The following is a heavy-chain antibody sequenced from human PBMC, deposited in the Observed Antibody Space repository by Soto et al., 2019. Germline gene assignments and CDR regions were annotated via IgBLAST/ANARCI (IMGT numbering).Heavy chain of an antibody. CDR2: INPSGGST. J-gene: IGHJ6*02. D-gene: IGHD3-22*01. V-gene: IGHV1-46*01. CDR1: GYTFTSYY. CDR3: ARDKDYYDSSGYYYYGMDV. Sequence: QVQLVQSGAEVKKPGASVKVSCKASGYTFTSYYMHWVRQAPGQGLEWMGIINPSGGSTSYAQKYQGRVTMTRDTSTSTVYMELSSLRSEDTAVYYCARDKDYYDSSGYYYYGMDVWGQGTTVTVSS.